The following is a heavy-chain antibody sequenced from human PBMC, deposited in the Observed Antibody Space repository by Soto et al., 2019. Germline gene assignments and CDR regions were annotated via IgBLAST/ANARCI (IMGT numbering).Heavy chain of an antibody. J-gene: IGHJ6*02. CDR2: ISYSGST. Sequence: QLQLQESGPGLVKPSETLSLTCTVSGASITSGNYYWGWIRQPPGRGLEWIGSISYSGSTYYNPSLQSRVTISVDTSQNQFSLKLSSVTAADTAVYYCARHKPNSSGWYYYGMDVWGQGTTVTVSS. CDR3: ARHKPNSSGWYYYGMDV. D-gene: IGHD6-19*01. V-gene: IGHV4-39*01. CDR1: GASITSGNYY.